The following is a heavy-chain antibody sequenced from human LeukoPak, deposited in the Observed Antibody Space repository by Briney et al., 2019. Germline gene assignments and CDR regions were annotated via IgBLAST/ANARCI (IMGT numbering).Heavy chain of an antibody. CDR2: TYYRSKWSN. CDR1: GGSVSSNLAT. V-gene: IGHV6-1*01. D-gene: IGHD5/OR15-5a*01. J-gene: IGHJ4*02. Sequence: SQTLSLTCVISGGSVSSNLATWNWIRQSPSRGLEWLGRTYYRSKWSNDYAVSVKSRLTINPDTSKNHFSLQLSFVTPEDTAVYFCARALRVVFDYWGQGTLVTVSS. CDR3: ARALRVVFDY.